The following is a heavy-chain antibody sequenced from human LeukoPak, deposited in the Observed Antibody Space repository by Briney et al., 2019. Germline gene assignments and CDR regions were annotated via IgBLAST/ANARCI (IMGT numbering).Heavy chain of an antibody. CDR1: GYSFTSYW. Sequence: GESLKISCKGSGYSFTSYWIGWVRQMSGKGLEWMGTIYPGDSNTKYSPSFQGQVTISADKSISTAYLQWSSLKASDTAMYYCARYWGDCTSTTCHGRGLDYWGQGTLVTVSS. D-gene: IGHD2-2*01. V-gene: IGHV5-51*01. J-gene: IGHJ4*02. CDR3: ARYWGDCTSTTCHGRGLDY. CDR2: IYPGDSNT.